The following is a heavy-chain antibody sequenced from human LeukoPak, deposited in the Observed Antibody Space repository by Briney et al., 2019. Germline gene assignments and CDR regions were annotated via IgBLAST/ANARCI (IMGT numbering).Heavy chain of an antibody. CDR1: GGSISSSSYY. D-gene: IGHD1-26*01. CDR2: IYYSGST. J-gene: IGHJ4*02. V-gene: IGHV4-39*07. Sequence: PSETLSLTCTVSGGSISSSSYYWGWIRQPPGKGLEWIGSIYYSGSTYYNPSLKSRVTISVDTSKNQFSLKLSSVTAADTAVYYCARGIYSGSYGGGFDYWGQGTLVTVSS. CDR3: ARGIYSGSYGGGFDY.